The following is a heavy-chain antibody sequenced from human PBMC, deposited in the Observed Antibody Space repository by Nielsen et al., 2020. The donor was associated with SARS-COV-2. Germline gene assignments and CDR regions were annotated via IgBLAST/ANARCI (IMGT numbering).Heavy chain of an antibody. Sequence: WIRQPPGKGLEWIGYIYYSGSTYYNPSLKSRVTISVDTSKNQFSLKLSSVTAEDTAVYYCARGQNIVVVPAAKDYYYYYMDVWGKGTTVTVSS. J-gene: IGHJ6*03. CDR2: IYYSGST. CDR3: ARGQNIVVVPAAKDYYYYYMDV. V-gene: IGHV4-31*02. D-gene: IGHD2-2*01.